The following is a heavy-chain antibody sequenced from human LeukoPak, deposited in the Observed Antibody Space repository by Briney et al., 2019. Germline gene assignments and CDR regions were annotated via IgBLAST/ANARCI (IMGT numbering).Heavy chain of an antibody. J-gene: IGHJ4*02. CDR3: ASFYWQLARDYYLDY. D-gene: IGHD1-1*01. CDR1: GGSISTGGYY. CDR2: IYYGGST. V-gene: IGHV4-31*03. Sequence: PSQTLSLTCTVSGGSISTGGYYWSWIRQHPGKGLEWIGYIYYGGSTYYNPSLKSRLTISVDTSKNQFSLKLSSVTAADTAVYFCASFYWQLARDYYLDYWGQGTLVTVSS.